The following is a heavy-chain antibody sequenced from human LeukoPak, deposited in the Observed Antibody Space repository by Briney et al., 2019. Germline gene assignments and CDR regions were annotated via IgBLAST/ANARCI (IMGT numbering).Heavy chain of an antibody. CDR2: IYPGDSDT. J-gene: IGHJ4*02. CDR3: ARQGGPSYYYFDY. CDR1: GYRFISYW. D-gene: IGHD3-10*01. Sequence: GESLKISCKGSGYRFISYWIGWVRQMPGKGLEWMGIIYPGDSDTRYSPSFQGQVTISADKSISTAYLQWSSLKASDTAMYYCARQGGPSYYYFDYWGQGTLVTVSS. V-gene: IGHV5-51*01.